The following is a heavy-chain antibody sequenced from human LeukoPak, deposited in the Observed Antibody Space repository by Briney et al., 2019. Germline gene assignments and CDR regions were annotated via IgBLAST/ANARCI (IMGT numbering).Heavy chain of an antibody. D-gene: IGHD1-26*01. V-gene: IGHV3-74*01. CDR1: GFTFSDYW. Sequence: GRSLRLSCAASGFTFSDYWMHWVRQAPGKGLVWVSRINGDGTSTRYADSVKGRFTISRDNAKNTLYLQMNSLSAEDTAVYYCAKLVGATTGIDYWGQGTLVTVSS. CDR3: AKLVGATTGIDY. J-gene: IGHJ4*02. CDR2: INGDGTST.